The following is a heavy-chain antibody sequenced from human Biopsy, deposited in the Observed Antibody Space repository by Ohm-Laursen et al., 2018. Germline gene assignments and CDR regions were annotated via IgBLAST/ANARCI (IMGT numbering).Heavy chain of an antibody. J-gene: IGHJ6*02. Sequence: SLRLSCTASGFTFSNFGIHWVRQAPGQGLEWVAVICDDGSIKYYADSVKGRFTISRDNSKNTLYLQMNSLRAEDTAVFYCAKDRGVARTYYYYPYGMDVWGQGTRVTVSS. CDR2: ICDDGSIK. V-gene: IGHV3-30*18. CDR3: AKDRGVARTYYYYPYGMDV. D-gene: IGHD3-10*01. CDR1: GFTFSNFG.